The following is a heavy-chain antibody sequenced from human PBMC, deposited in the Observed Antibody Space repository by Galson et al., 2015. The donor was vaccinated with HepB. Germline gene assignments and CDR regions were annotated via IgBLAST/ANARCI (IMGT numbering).Heavy chain of an antibody. CDR3: ARQTGMGPTCLLGGGGCKGAMDV. D-gene: IGHD2-15*01. V-gene: IGHV4-59*08. CDR2: IYYSGNT. Sequence: SETLSLTCTASGGSISSFYWSWIRQPPGKGLEWIGNIYYSGNTKYNPSLKSRVTISIETSKNQLSVKLDSVTAADTAVYFCARQTGMGPTCLLGGGGCKGAMDVWGQGTTVTVSS. CDR1: GGSISSFY. J-gene: IGHJ6*02.